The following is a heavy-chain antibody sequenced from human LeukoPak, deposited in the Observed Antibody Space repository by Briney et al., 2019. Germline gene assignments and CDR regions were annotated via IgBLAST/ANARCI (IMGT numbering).Heavy chain of an antibody. CDR2: INSDGSTT. CDR3: ATRPGRGATNPFDY. D-gene: IGHD1-26*01. CDR1: GFTFSSYS. Sequence: PGGSLRLSCAASGFTFSSYSMNWVRQAPGKGLVWVSNINSDGSTTTYADSVKGRFTISRDNAENTLYLQMNSLRAEDTAVYYCATRPGRGATNPFDYWGQGTLVTVSS. V-gene: IGHV3-74*01. J-gene: IGHJ4*02.